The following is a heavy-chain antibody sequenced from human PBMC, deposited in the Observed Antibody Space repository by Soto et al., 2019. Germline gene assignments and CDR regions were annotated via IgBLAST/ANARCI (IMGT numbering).Heavy chain of an antibody. V-gene: IGHV3-30-3*01. CDR3: ARTATEGYFDL. CDR2: ISYDGSNK. J-gene: IGHJ2*01. D-gene: IGHD4-17*01. Sequence: QVQLVESGGGVVQPGRSLRLSCAASGFTFSSYAMHWVRQAPGKGLEWVAVISYDGSNKYYADSVKGRFTISRDNSKNTLYLQMNSLRAEDTPVYYCARTATEGYFDLWGRGTLVTVSS. CDR1: GFTFSSYA.